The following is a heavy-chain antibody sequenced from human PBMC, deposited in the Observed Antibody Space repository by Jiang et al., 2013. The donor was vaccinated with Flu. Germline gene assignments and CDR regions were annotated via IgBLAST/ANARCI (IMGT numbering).Heavy chain of an antibody. CDR3: ARSLIVVDLRWGMDV. Sequence: QPGRSLRLSCAASGFTFSSYGMHWVRQAPGKGLEWVAVIWYDGSNKYYADSVKGRFTISRDNSKNTLYLQMNSLRAEDTAVYYCARSLIVVDLRWGMDVWGQGTTVTVSS. D-gene: IGHD3-22*01. V-gene: IGHV3-33*01. CDR2: IWYDGSNK. CDR1: GFTFSSYG. J-gene: IGHJ6*02.